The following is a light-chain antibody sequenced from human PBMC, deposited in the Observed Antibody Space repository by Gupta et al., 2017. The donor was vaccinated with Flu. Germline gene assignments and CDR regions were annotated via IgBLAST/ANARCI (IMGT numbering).Light chain of an antibody. CDR1: RSDFGDYNY. CDR2: DVG. V-gene: IGLV2-14*01. J-gene: IGLJ1*01. Sequence: QSALTQPASVSGSPGQAITISCSGTRSDFGDYNYVSWYQHSPGEAPRLMICDVGVRPSGVSNRFSGSMSGNTASLTISRLQAEDEGDYFCISYSSSSSFVFGSGTKVTVL. CDR3: ISYSSSSSFV.